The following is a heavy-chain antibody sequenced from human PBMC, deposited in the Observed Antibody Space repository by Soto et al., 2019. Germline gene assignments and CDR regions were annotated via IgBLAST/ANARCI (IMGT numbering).Heavy chain of an antibody. CDR1: GGSISSYY. Sequence: TSETLSLTCTVSGGSISSYYWSWIRQPPGKGLEWIGYIYYSGSTNYNPSLKSRVTISVDTSKNQFSLKLSSVTAADTAVYYCARLVGATLSDYFDYWGQGTLVTVSS. D-gene: IGHD1-26*01. CDR3: ARLVGATLSDYFDY. V-gene: IGHV4-59*01. J-gene: IGHJ4*02. CDR2: IYYSGST.